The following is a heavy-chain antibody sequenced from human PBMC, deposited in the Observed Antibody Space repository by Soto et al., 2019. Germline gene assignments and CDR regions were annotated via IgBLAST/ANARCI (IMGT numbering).Heavy chain of an antibody. V-gene: IGHV1-2*02. J-gene: IGHJ4*02. CDR1: GYTFTGHY. CDR2: IGTERGDT. CDR3: GRGRSGQIVVFH. D-gene: IGHD1-26*01. Sequence: QVQLVQSGAAVKKPGASVKVSCKAPGYTFTGHYIHWVRQAPEEGPEWVEEIGTERGDTRYAQKFQGRVTMTRDTSITTVYMELRSLSPDDTAVYYCGRGRSGQIVVFHWGQGTPVTVSS.